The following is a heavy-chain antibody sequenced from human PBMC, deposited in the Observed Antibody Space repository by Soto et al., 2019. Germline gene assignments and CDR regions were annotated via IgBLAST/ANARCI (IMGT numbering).Heavy chain of an antibody. D-gene: IGHD3-22*01. CDR3: AREGGYFDSSGSGVYHYYGVDV. CDR1: GGPISPYY. CDR2: IYSSGST. J-gene: IGHJ6*02. Sequence: SETLSLTCTVSGGPISPYYWSWIRQPAGKGLEWIGRIYSSGSTNYNPPLKSRVSMSLDTARNQISLKVKSVTAADTAVYYCAREGGYFDSSGSGVYHYYGVDVWGRGTTVTVSS. V-gene: IGHV4-4*07.